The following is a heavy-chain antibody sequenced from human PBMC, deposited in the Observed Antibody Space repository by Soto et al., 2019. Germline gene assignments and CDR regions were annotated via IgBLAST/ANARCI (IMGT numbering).Heavy chain of an antibody. CDR3: AQGRGDCSSTNCYGH. V-gene: IGHV3-23*01. J-gene: IGHJ4*02. CDR1: GFAFSGYA. Sequence: EVQLLESGGGLVQPGGSLRLSCAASGFAFSGYAMNWVRQAPGEGLEWVSAISGGGGTTFYADSVKGRFTVSRDNSKNTLYLQMNSLRAEDTAVYYCAQGRGDCSSTNCYGHWGQGTLVTVSS. D-gene: IGHD2-2*01. CDR2: ISGGGGTT.